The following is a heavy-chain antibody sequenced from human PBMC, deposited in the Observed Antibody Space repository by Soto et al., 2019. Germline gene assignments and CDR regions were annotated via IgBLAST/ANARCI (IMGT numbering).Heavy chain of an antibody. Sequence: QVQLVQSGAEVKKPGASVKISCKASGYTFTSYALHWVRQAPGQRLEWMGWINAGNGNTKYSKKFQGRVTITRDTSASTAYMGLSSLRSEDTAVYYCARDSGGMDVWGQGTTVTVSS. V-gene: IGHV1-3*01. CDR2: INAGNGNT. J-gene: IGHJ6*02. CDR3: ARDSGGMDV. CDR1: GYTFTSYA.